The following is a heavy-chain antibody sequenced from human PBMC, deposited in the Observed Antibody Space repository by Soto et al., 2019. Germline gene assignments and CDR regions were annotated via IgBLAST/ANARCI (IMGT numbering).Heavy chain of an antibody. CDR3: ARGGGYCSGGNCYSLGY. D-gene: IGHD2-15*01. V-gene: IGHV1-18*01. Sequence: QAQLVQSGAEVKKPGASVKVSCKASGYTFRSQGITWVRQAPGQGLEWMGWISANNGKTNYARKLQGRVTITTETSTSTAYMQLRSLKSEDTAVYYCARGGGYCSGGNCYSLGYCGQGTLVSVSA. CDR1: GYTFRSQG. CDR2: ISANNGKT. J-gene: IGHJ4*02.